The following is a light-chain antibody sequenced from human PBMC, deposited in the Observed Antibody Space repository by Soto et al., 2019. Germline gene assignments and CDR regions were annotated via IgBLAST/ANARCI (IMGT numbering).Light chain of an antibody. Sequence: EIVLTQSPATLSLSPGERATLSCRASQSISRYLFWYQHKPGQAPRLLIYDASNRASGIPDRFSGSGSGTDFTLTISRLEPEDFAVYYCQQYGSSSITFGQGTRLEIK. CDR1: QSISRY. V-gene: IGKV3-20*01. CDR3: QQYGSSSIT. CDR2: DAS. J-gene: IGKJ5*01.